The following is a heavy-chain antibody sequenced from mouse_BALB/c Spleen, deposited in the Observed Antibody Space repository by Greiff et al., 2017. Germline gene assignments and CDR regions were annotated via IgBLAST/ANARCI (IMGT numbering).Heavy chain of an antibody. CDR1: GFTFSDYY. V-gene: IGHV5-4*02. D-gene: IGHD2-1*01. J-gene: IGHJ3*01. Sequence: EVKVVESGGGLVKPGGSLKLSCAASGFTFSDYYMYWVRQTPEKRLEWVATISDGGSYTYYPDSVQGRFTISRDNAKNNLYLQMSSLKNEDTDMYYCARGYYGNYVAYWGQGTLGTVAA. CDR3: ARGYYGNYVAY. CDR2: ISDGGSYT.